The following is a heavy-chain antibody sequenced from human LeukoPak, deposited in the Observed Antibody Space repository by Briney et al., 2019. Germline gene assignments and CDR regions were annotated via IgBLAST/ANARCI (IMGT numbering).Heavy chain of an antibody. J-gene: IGHJ4*02. D-gene: IGHD3-22*01. CDR2: VAYTGST. Sequence: SSQTLSLTCTVSGGSITSGEHYCRWIRQPPGKGLEWIGYVAYTGSTNYNPSLSSRVTMSVDTSRNQFSLKLSSVTAADTAIYYCARDHYDSSGYFLGNDYWGQGILVTVSS. V-gene: IGHV4-30-4*01. CDR3: ARDHYDSSGYFLGNDY. CDR1: GGSITSGEHY.